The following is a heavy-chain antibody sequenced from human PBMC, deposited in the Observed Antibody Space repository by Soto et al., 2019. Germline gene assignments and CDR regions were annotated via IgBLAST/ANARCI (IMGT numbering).Heavy chain of an antibody. CDR1: GASISDYY. Sequence: SETLSLTCSVSGASISDYYWTWVRQPPGKGLEWIGYLYYSGTTNYNPTLMSRVTMLLDTSKSQFSLQLTSVTAADTAVYFCARVRSANGYFYLDSWGQGALVTVSS. J-gene: IGHJ4*02. D-gene: IGHD5-18*01. CDR3: ARVRSANGYFYLDS. CDR2: LYYSGTT. V-gene: IGHV4-59*12.